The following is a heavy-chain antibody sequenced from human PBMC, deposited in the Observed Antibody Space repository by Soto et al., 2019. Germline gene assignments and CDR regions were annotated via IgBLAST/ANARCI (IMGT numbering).Heavy chain of an antibody. CDR3: AREVVARSRSVRSYGMDV. Sequence: SETLSLTCTVSGGSISSGDYYWSWIRQPPGKGLEWIGYIYYSGSTYYNPSLKSRVTISVDTSKNQFSLKLSSVTAADTAVYYRAREVVARSRSVRSYGMDVWGQGTTVTVSS. CDR1: GGSISSGDYY. D-gene: IGHD2-15*01. CDR2: IYYSGST. J-gene: IGHJ6*02. V-gene: IGHV4-30-4*01.